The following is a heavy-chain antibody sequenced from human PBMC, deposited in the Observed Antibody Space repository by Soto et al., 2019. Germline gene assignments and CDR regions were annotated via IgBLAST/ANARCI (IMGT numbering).Heavy chain of an antibody. CDR2: INPGNGNT. J-gene: IGHJ4*02. CDR3: ARLPSAAARDY. Sequence: ASVKVSCKASGYTFTRYGMSWVRQAPGRGLEWMGWINPGNGNTKYSQKFQGRVIIARDTSASTAYMELSSLRSEDTAVYYCARLPSAAARDYWGQGTLVTVSS. D-gene: IGHD2-2*01. V-gene: IGHV1-3*01. CDR1: GYTFTRYG.